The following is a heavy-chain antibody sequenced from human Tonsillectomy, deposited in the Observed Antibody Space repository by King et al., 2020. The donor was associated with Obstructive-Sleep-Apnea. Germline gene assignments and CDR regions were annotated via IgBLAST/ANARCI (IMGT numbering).Heavy chain of an antibody. J-gene: IGHJ2*01. CDR2: IYYRGST. Sequence: QLQESGPGLVKPSETRSLTCTVSGGSISSYYWSWIRHPQGKGLEWIGDIYYRGSTNYKPSLNSRVTISVDTSKNQFSLKLSFVTASDTAVYYCAGSSGWDWYFALWGRGTLVTVSS. CDR3: AGSSGWDWYFAL. V-gene: IGHV4-59*01. D-gene: IGHD6-19*01. CDR1: GGSISSYY.